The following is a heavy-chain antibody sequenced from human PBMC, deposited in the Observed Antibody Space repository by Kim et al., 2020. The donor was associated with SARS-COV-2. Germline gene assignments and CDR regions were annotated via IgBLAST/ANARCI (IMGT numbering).Heavy chain of an antibody. CDR3: ARGSLSQQAYWFDP. V-gene: IGHV3-74*01. Sequence: GGSLRLSCAASGFTFSSYWMHWVRQAPGKGLVWVSRINSDGRTTDYADSVEGRFNISRDNVKNTLYLQMNSLRAEDTAVYYCARGSLSQQAYWFDPWGQGPLVTVSS. J-gene: IGHJ5*02. D-gene: IGHD2-15*01. CDR1: GFTFSSYW. CDR2: INSDGRTT.